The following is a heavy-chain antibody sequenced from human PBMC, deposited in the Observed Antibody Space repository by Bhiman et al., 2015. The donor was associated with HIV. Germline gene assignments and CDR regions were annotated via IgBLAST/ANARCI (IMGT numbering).Heavy chain of an antibody. D-gene: IGHD2-8*01. J-gene: IGHJ4*02. V-gene: IGHV3-30*02. CDR2: IRYDGSDK. CDR1: GLAFSNYG. CDR3: AKDGFCIDGVCCPVFDN. Sequence: QLHLVESGGGVVQPGGSLRLSCAASGLAFSNYGMHWVRQAPGKGLEWVAFIRYDGSDKYYADSVKGRFTISRDNSRNTLYLQMSGLRREDTAVYYCAKDGFCIDGVCCPVFDNWGQGTLVTVSS.